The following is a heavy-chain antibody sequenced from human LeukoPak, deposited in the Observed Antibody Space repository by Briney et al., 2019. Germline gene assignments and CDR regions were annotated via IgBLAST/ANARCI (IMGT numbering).Heavy chain of an antibody. V-gene: IGHV3-53*01. Sequence: GGSLRLSCAASGLTISTNYMTWVRQAPGKGLEWVSIIHSDGSTYYADSVKGRFTISRDNYKNALYLQMNSLRGEDTAMYYCARDLDYFDSSGSHRRRNYFDYWGQGTLVTVSS. J-gene: IGHJ4*02. D-gene: IGHD3-22*01. CDR2: IHSDGST. CDR3: ARDLDYFDSSGSHRRRNYFDY. CDR1: GLTISTNY.